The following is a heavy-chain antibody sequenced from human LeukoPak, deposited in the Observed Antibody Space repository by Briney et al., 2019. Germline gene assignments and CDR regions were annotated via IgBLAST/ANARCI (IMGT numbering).Heavy chain of an antibody. CDR3: ARDRIYYGGRYFDY. J-gene: IGHJ4*02. Sequence: SETLSLTCTVSGGSISSHYWSWIRQPPGEGLQWIGYIYYSGSTNYNPSLKSRVTISVDTSKNQFSLKLSSVTAADTAVYYCARDRIYYGGRYFDYWGQGTLVTVSS. CDR1: GGSISSHY. D-gene: IGHD4-23*01. CDR2: IYYSGST. V-gene: IGHV4-59*11.